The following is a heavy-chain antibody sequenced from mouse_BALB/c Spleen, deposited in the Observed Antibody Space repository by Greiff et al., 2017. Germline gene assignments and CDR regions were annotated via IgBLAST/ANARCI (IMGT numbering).Heavy chain of an antibody. V-gene: IGHV1-67*01. Sequence: VQLVESGPELVRPGVSVKISCKGSGYTFTDYAMHWVKQSHAKSLEWIGVISTYYGNTNYNQKFKGKATMTVDKSSSTAYMELARLTSEDSAIYYCARDSSGYVRYAMDYWGQGTSVTVSS. CDR1: GYTFTDYA. CDR3: ARDSSGYVRYAMDY. J-gene: IGHJ4*01. D-gene: IGHD3-2*01. CDR2: ISTYYGNT.